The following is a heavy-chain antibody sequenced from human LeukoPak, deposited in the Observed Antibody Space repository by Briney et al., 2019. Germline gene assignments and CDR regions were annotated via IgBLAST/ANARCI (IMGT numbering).Heavy chain of an antibody. CDR1: GXXFXXYW. V-gene: IGHV5-51*01. CDR3: AAINHPSGLLY. J-gene: IGHJ4*02. CDR2: IYPGDSNL. Sequence: XISXXXSGXXFXXYWIGWVRQLPXKGLDWVGYIYPGDSNLGYNPSFQGQVTVSVDKSITTAYLQWSSLKASDTGTYLCAAINHPSGLLYWGQGTPVTVSS. D-gene: IGHD3-10*01.